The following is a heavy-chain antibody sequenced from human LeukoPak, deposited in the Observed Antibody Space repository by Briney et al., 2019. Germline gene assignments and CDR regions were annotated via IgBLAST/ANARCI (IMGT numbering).Heavy chain of an antibody. CDR1: GFSFSNYW. D-gene: IGHD3-10*01. Sequence: GGSLRLSCAASGFSFSNYWLHWVRQAPGEGLVWVSRTNGHGTIINYADSVKGRFTISRDNAKNTLYLQMNSLRTEDSALYYCVVDLSGSADYWGQGTLVTVSS. CDR3: VVDLSGSADY. CDR2: TNGHGTII. J-gene: IGHJ4*02. V-gene: IGHV3-74*01.